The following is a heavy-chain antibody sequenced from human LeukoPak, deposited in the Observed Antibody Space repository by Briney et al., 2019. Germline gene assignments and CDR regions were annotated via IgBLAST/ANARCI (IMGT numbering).Heavy chain of an antibody. V-gene: IGHV1-8*01. J-gene: IGHJ4*02. CDR3: ARGVRSAGDY. CDR2: MNPNSGNA. CDR1: GYTFTSYD. Sequence: GASVKVPCKASGYTFTSYDINWVRQATGQGLEWMGWMNPNSGNAGYAQKFQGRVTMTRNTSINTAYMELSSLRSEDTAVYYCARGVRSAGDYWGQGTLVTVSS. D-gene: IGHD3-16*02.